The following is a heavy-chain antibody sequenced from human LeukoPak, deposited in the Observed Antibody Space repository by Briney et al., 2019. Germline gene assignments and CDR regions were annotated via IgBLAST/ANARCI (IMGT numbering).Heavy chain of an antibody. V-gene: IGHV5-51*01. D-gene: IGHD6-13*01. J-gene: IGHJ4*02. CDR2: IHPGDSDV. CDR1: GYNFINYW. CDR3: ARYEGQQQLATGH. Sequence: PGESLKISCKGSGYNFINYWIGWVRQMPGKGLEWMGIIHPGDSDVRYSPSFQGQVTISADKSISTAYLQWSSLKASDTAMYYCARYEGQQQLATGHWGQGTLVTVSS.